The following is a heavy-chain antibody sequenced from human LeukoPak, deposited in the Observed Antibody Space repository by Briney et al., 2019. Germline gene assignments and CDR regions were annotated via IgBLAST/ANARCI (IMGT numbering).Heavy chain of an antibody. CDR1: GYTFTSYG. CDR3: ALYSSSWYDRRTPDY. V-gene: IGHV1-18*01. J-gene: IGHJ4*02. D-gene: IGHD6-13*01. CDR2: ISAYNGNT. Sequence: GASVKVSCKASGYTFTSYGISWVRQAPGQGLEWMGWISAYNGNTNYAQKLQGRVTMTTDTSASTAYMELRSLRSDDTAVYYCALYSSSWYDRRTPDYWGQGTLVTVSS.